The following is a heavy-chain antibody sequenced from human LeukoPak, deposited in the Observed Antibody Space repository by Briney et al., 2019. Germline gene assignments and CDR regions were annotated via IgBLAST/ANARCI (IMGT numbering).Heavy chain of an antibody. Sequence: GGSLRLSCAASGFTFSSYAMSWVRQAPGKGLEWVSAISGSGGSTYYADSVKGRFTISRDNSKNTLYLQMNSLRAEDTAVYYCAKDRETEIWSGYYSQGLQPYFGYWGQGTLVTVSS. D-gene: IGHD3-3*01. CDR3: AKDRETEIWSGYYSQGLQPYFGY. CDR2: ISGSGGST. CDR1: GFTFSSYA. J-gene: IGHJ4*02. V-gene: IGHV3-23*01.